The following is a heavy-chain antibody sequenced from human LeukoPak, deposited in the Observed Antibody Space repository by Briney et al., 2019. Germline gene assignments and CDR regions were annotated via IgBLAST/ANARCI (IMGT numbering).Heavy chain of an antibody. CDR1: GYSFTSYC. CDR3: AKLSSTPGYNPFDY. CDR2: IYPNDSNT. Sequence: EALNSACNASGYSFTSYCILCVRHMPRKGLEWSGSIYPNDSNTRYSPSFQGQVTFSSDKSVSTAYLQWTSLQASDTAMYYCAKLSSTPGYNPFDYWGQGTLVTVSS. J-gene: IGHJ4*02. V-gene: IGHV5-51*01. D-gene: IGHD5-24*01.